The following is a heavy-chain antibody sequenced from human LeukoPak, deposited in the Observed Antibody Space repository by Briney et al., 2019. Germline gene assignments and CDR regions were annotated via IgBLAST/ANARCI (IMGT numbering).Heavy chain of an antibody. CDR1: GFTFSSYE. CDR2: ISSSGSTI. Sequence: PGGSLRLSLAASGFTFSSYEMNWVRPAPGKGLEWVSYISSSGSTIYYADSVKGRFTISRDNAKNSLYLQMNSLRAEDTAVYYCAKDQRELPPSTYYYYYMDVGCKGTTVTISS. J-gene: IGHJ6*03. V-gene: IGHV3-48*03. D-gene: IGHD1-26*01. CDR3: AKDQRELPPSTYYYYYMDV.